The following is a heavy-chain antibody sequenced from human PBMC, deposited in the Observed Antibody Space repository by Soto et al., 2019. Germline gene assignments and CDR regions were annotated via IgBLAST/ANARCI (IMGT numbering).Heavy chain of an antibody. V-gene: IGHV3-23*01. J-gene: IGHJ2*01. CDR2: ISGGDGDT. Sequence: EVQLLESGGGLVKPGGSLRLSCAASGSTFTNYAMTWVRQAPGKGLEWVSSISGGDGDTSYADSVKGRFTISRDNSENTMFLQMNSLRPDDTAVYYCAKDRFTSTVRKYWFFDLWGRGTLVTVSS. CDR3: AKDRFTSTVRKYWFFDL. D-gene: IGHD3-10*01. CDR1: GSTFTNYA.